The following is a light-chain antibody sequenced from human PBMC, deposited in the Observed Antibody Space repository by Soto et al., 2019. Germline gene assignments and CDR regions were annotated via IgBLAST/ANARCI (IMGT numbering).Light chain of an antibody. CDR2: EVS. Sequence: SPGQSITISCTGTSGDVDAFDYVSWYQQHPGKAPKLMIFEVSDRPSGVSDRFSGSKSGSTASLTISGLQDEEEADYFCTSFKSSSTQVFGTGTKVTV. CDR1: SGDVDAFDY. J-gene: IGLJ1*01. CDR3: TSFKSSSTQV. V-gene: IGLV2-14*01.